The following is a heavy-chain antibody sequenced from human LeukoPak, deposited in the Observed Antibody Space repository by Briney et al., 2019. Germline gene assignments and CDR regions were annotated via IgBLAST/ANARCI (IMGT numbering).Heavy chain of an antibody. J-gene: IGHJ5*02. CDR1: GYTFTGYY. V-gene: IGHV1-2*02. CDR3: ARRGNYDFWSGYGFDP. Sequence: ASVKVSCKASGYTFTGYYMHWVRQAPGQGLEWIGWINPNSGGTNYAQKFQGRVTMTRDTSISTAYMELSRLRSDDTAVYYCARRGNYDFWSGYGFDPWGQGTLVTVSS. D-gene: IGHD3-3*01. CDR2: INPNSGGT.